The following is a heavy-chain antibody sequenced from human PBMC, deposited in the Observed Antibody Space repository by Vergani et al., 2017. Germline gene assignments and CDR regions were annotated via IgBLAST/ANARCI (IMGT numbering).Heavy chain of an antibody. V-gene: IGHV4-34*01. Sequence: QVQLQQWGAGLLKPSETLSLTCAVYGGSFSGYYWSWIRQPPGKGLEWIGEINHSGSTNYNPSLKSRVTISVDTSKNQFSRKLSSVTAADTAVYYCAREPVCCRDYGGTDAFDIWGQGTMVTVSS. J-gene: IGHJ3*02. CDR2: INHSGST. D-gene: IGHD4-23*01. CDR3: AREPVCCRDYGGTDAFDI. CDR1: GGSFSGYY.